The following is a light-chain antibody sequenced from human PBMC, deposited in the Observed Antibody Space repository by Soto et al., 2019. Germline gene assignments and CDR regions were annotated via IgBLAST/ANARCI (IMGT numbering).Light chain of an antibody. CDR1: TYNIGSNY. Sequence: QSVLTQPPSASGTPGKGVTISCSGSTYNIGSNYVYWYQQLPGTAPKLLIYRNNQRPSGVPDRFSGSKSGTSASLAISGLRSDDEADYFCATWDDSLNGFYVFGTGTKVTVL. J-gene: IGLJ1*01. CDR2: RNN. V-gene: IGLV1-47*01. CDR3: ATWDDSLNGFYV.